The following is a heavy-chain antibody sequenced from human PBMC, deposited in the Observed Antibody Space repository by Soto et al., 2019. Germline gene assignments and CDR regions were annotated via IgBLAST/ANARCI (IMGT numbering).Heavy chain of an antibody. J-gene: IGHJ6*02. D-gene: IGHD1-1*01. CDR1: GDTFDTFA. CDR2: IIPIFRTP. V-gene: IGHV1-69*12. Sequence: QVQLVQSGAEVVKPGSSVKVSCKASGDTFDTFAISWVRQAPGQGLEWMGGIIPIFRTPDYGQKFRGRVTITADESTSTAYMERSSPRSEDTAVYYWARDKDREQLGGNYYYTLDVWGQGTTVTVSS. CDR3: ARDKDREQLGGNYYYTLDV.